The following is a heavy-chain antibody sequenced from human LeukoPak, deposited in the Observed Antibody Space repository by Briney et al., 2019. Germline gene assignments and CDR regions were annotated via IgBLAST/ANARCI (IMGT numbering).Heavy chain of an antibody. V-gene: IGHV4-34*01. D-gene: IGHD6-13*01. CDR2: INHSGST. CDR1: TGSFSGYF. J-gene: IGHJ4*02. CDR3: AVIAAGPDFDY. Sequence: SETLSLTCAVYTGSFSGYFWNWIRQPPGKGLEWIGEINHSGSTNYNPSLKSRVTISVDTSKNQFSLRLTSVTAADTAVYYCAVIAAGPDFDYWGQGALVTV.